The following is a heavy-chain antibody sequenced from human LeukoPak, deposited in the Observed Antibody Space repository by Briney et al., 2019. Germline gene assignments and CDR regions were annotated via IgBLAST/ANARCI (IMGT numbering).Heavy chain of an antibody. D-gene: IGHD3-10*01. J-gene: IGHJ4*02. V-gene: IGHV3-7*01. Sequence: GGSLRLSCAASGFTFSSYWMSWVRQAPGKGLEWVANIKQDGSEKYYVDSVMGRFTISRDNAKNSLYLQMNSLRAEDTAVYYCARDSFRYGSGSYFDYWGQGTLVTVSS. CDR3: ARDSFRYGSGSYFDY. CDR1: GFTFSSYW. CDR2: IKQDGSEK.